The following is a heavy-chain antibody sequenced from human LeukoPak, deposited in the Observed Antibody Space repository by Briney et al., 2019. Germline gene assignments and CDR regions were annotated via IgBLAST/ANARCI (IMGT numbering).Heavy chain of an antibody. CDR2: ITSSSSYI. CDR1: GLTFSSYS. Sequence: GGSLRLSCAASGLTFSSYSMNWVRQAPGKGLEWVSSITSSSSYIYYADSVKGRFTISRDNAKNSLYLQMNSLRAEDTAVYYCARNYGDYEWDYWGQGTLVTVSS. V-gene: IGHV3-21*06. CDR3: ARNYGDYEWDY. J-gene: IGHJ4*02. D-gene: IGHD4-17*01.